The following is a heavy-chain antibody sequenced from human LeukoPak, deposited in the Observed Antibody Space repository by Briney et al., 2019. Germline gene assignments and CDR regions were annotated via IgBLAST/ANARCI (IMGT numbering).Heavy chain of an antibody. CDR2: INHSGST. V-gene: IGHV4-34*01. CDR3: ARSNMVRGVRALDY. CDR1: GGSFSGYY. D-gene: IGHD3-10*01. J-gene: IGHJ4*02. Sequence: SETQSLTCAVYGGSFSGYYWSWIRQPPGKGLEWIGEINHSGSTNYNPSLKSRVTISVDTSKNQFSLKLSSVTAADTAVYYCARSNMVRGVRALDYWGQGTLVTVSS.